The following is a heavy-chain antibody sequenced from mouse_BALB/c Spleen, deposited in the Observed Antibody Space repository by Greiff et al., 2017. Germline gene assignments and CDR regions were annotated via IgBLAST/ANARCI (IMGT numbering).Heavy chain of an antibody. D-gene: IGHD2-4*01. V-gene: IGHV5-9-3*01. J-gene: IGHJ4*01. CDR3: ARHRYDYDECYAMDY. Sequence: EVKVEESGGGLVKPGGSLKLSCAASGFTFSSYAMSWVRQTPEKRLEWVATISSGGSYTYYPDSVKGRFTISRDNAKNTLYLQMSSLRSEDTAMYYCARHRYDYDECYAMDYWGQGTSVTVSS. CDR2: ISSGGSYT. CDR1: GFTFSSYA.